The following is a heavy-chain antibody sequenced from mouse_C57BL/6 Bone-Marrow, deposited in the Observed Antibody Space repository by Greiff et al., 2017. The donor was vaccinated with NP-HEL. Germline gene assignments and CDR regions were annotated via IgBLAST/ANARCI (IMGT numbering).Heavy chain of an antibody. CDR2: IDPENGDS. CDR3: TAGGSSPYAMDY. V-gene: IGHV14-4*01. J-gene: IGHJ4*01. D-gene: IGHD1-1*01. CDR1: GFNIKDDY. Sequence: VQLQQSGAELVRPGASVKLSCTVSGFNIKDDYMHWVKQRPEQGLEWIGWIDPENGDSEYASQFQGKAPIPADTSSNKAYLQLSSLTSEDTTVYYCTAGGSSPYAMDYWGQGTSGTVSS.